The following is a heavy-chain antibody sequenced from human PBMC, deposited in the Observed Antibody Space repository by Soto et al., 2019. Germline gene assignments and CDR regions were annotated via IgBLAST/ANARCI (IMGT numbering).Heavy chain of an antibody. CDR1: GDSVSSNSAA. V-gene: IGHV6-1*01. Sequence: SQTLSLPCAISGDSVSSNSAAWNWIRQSPSRGLEWLGRTYYRSKWYNDYAISVKSRITINPDTSKNQFSLQLNSVTPEDTAVYYCARVTMVRGVTGYYYGMDVWGQGTTVTVSS. CDR3: ARVTMVRGVTGYYYGMDV. D-gene: IGHD3-10*01. J-gene: IGHJ6*02. CDR2: TYYRSKWYN.